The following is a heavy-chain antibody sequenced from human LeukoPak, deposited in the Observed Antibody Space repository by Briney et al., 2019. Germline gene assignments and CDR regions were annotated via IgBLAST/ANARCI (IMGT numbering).Heavy chain of an antibody. D-gene: IGHD2-2*01. CDR1: GFTFSSYS. Sequence: GGSLRLSCAASGFTFSSYSMNWVRPAPGKGGEWVSSISNSSSYIYYADSVKGRFTISRDKSKNTLYLQMNSLRPEDTAVYYCAKEVEGYQLLSRKYYYYYMDVWGKGTTVTISS. V-gene: IGHV3-21*01. J-gene: IGHJ6*03. CDR3: AKEVEGYQLLSRKYYYYYMDV. CDR2: ISNSSSYI.